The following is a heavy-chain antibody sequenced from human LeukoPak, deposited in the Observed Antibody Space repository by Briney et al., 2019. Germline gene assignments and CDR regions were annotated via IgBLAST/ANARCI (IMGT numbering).Heavy chain of an antibody. J-gene: IGHJ3*02. D-gene: IGHD4-23*01. V-gene: IGHV1-69*01. Sequence: ASVKVSCKASGVTFSSYAISWVRQAPGQGLEWMGGIIPIFGTANYAQKFQGRVTITADESTSTAYMELSSLRSEDTAVYYCARARDRWSRYAFDIWGQGTMVTVSS. CDR2: IIPIFGTA. CDR1: GVTFSSYA. CDR3: ARARDRWSRYAFDI.